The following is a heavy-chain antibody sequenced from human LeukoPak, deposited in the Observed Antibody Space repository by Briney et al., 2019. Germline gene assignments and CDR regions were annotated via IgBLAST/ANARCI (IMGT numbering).Heavy chain of an antibody. J-gene: IGHJ4*02. Sequence: GGSLRLSCAASGFTFSSYGMHWVRQAPGKGLEWGAFIRYDGSNKYYADSVKGRFTISRDNSKNTLYLQMNSLRAEDTAVYYCAKGGSSWSEIDYWGQGTLVTVSS. CDR1: GFTFSSYG. CDR3: AKGGSSWSEIDY. D-gene: IGHD6-13*01. CDR2: IRYDGSNK. V-gene: IGHV3-30*02.